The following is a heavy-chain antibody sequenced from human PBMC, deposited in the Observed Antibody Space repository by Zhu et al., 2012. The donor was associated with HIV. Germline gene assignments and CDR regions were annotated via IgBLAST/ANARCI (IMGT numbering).Heavy chain of an antibody. CDR2: MSYSGST. CDR1: GYSISSSNW. Sequence: QVQLQESGPGLVKPSDTLSLTCAVSGYSISSSNWWGWIRQPPGKGLEWIAYMSYSGSTYYNVSLKSRVTMSVDTSKNQFSLKLRSVTAVDTAVYYCARIREDILTGYYYHYMDVWGKGTTVTVSS. J-gene: IGHJ6*03. V-gene: IGHV4-28*01. D-gene: IGHD3-9*01. CDR3: ARIREDILTGYYYHYMDV.